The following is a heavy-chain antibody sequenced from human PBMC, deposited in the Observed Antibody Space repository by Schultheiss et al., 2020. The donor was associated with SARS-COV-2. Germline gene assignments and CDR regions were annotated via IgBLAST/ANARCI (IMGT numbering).Heavy chain of an antibody. D-gene: IGHD1-26*01. Sequence: GGSLRLSCAASGFTFSSYAMHWVRQAPGKGLEWVAVISYDGSNKYYADSVKGRFTISRDNSKNTLYLQMNSLRAEDTAVYYCAKDQHPYSGSYWFDYWGQGTLVTVSS. V-gene: IGHV3-30*07. CDR1: GFTFSSYA. CDR3: AKDQHPYSGSYWFDY. J-gene: IGHJ4*02. CDR2: ISYDGSNK.